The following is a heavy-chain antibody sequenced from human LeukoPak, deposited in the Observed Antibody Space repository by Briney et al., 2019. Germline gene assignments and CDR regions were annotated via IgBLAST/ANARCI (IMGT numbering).Heavy chain of an antibody. J-gene: IGHJ4*02. V-gene: IGHV3-73*01. Sequence: GGSLRLSCAASGFTFSGSAMHWVRQASGKGLEWVGRIRSKANSYATAYAASVKGRFTISRDDSKNTAYLQMNSLKTEDTAVYYCTSYLPCSSTSCYGSGYYRRNDYWGQGTLVTVSS. D-gene: IGHD2-2*01. CDR1: GFTFSGSA. CDR3: TSYLPCSSTSCYGSGYYRRNDY. CDR2: IRSKANSYAT.